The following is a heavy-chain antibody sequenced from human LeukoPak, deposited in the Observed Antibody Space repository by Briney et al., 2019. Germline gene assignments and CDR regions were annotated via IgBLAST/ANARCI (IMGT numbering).Heavy chain of an antibody. Sequence: SETLSLTCTVSGGSVSSGSYYWSWIRQPPGKGLEWIGYIYYSGSTNYNPSLKSRVTISVDTSKNQFSLKLSSVTAADTAVYYCARVLYDFWSGYPPYGMDVWGQGNTVTVSS. CDR1: GGSVSSGSYY. V-gene: IGHV4-61*01. J-gene: IGHJ6*02. D-gene: IGHD3-3*01. CDR2: IYYSGST. CDR3: ARVLYDFWSGYPPYGMDV.